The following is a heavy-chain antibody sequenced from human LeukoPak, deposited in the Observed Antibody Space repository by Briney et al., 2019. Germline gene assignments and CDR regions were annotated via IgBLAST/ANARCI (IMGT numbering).Heavy chain of an antibody. V-gene: IGHV1-2*02. CDR3: ARDVPGYSSEFDY. D-gene: IGHD6-25*01. CDR2: INPKTGGS. J-gene: IGHJ4*02. Sequence: ASVTVSCKASGYTFIDFHMHWVRQAPGQGLEWMAWINPKTGGSNSAQKFQGRVTLTRDTSITTAYMELSGLRSDDTAVYYCARDVPGYSSEFDYWGQGTLVTVSS. CDR1: GYTFIDFH.